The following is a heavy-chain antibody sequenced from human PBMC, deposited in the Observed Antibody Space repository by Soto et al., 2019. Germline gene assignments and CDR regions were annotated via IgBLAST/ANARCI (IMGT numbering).Heavy chain of an antibody. D-gene: IGHD3-22*01. V-gene: IGHV4-30-4*01. CDR1: GGSISSGDYY. CDR3: ARGITMIVVVWGPSAFDI. J-gene: IGHJ3*02. CDR2: IYYSGST. Sequence: PSETLSLTCTVSGGSISSGDYYWSWILQPPGKGLEWIVYIYYSGSTYYNPSLKSRVTISVDTSKNQFSLKLSSVTAADTAVYYCARGITMIVVVWGPSAFDIWGQGTMVTVSS.